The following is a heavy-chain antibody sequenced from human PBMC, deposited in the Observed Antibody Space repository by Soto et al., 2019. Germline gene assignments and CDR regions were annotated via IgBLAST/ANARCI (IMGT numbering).Heavy chain of an antibody. V-gene: IGHV4-31*03. CDR1: GGSISSDDFY. D-gene: IGHD3-10*01. CDR2: IYYSGNT. J-gene: IGHJ6*02. CDR3: ARHYYGSGTYTFYYYGMDV. Sequence: SETLSLTCTVSGGSISSDDFYWGWIRQHPGKGLEWIGYIYYSGNTYYNPSLKSRVTILVDTSKNQFSLKLSSVTAADTAVYYCARHYYGSGTYTFYYYGMDVWGQGTTVT.